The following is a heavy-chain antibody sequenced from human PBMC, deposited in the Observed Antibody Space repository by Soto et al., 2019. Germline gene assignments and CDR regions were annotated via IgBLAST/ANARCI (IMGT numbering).Heavy chain of an antibody. V-gene: IGHV3-23*01. Sequence: GGSLRLSCAASGFTFSSYAMSWVRQAPGKGLEWVSAISGSGTSTYYADSVKGRFTISRDNSKNTLYLQMNSLRAEDTAVYYCASNKNGFYNMDVWGQGTTVTVSS. CDR1: GFTFSSYA. CDR3: ASNKNGFYNMDV. CDR2: ISGSGTST. J-gene: IGHJ6*02. D-gene: IGHD1-1*01.